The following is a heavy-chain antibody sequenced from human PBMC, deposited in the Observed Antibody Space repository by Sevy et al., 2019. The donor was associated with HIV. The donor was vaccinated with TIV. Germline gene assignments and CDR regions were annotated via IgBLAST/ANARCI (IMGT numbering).Heavy chain of an antibody. J-gene: IGHJ6*02. Sequence: GGSLRLSCAISGFTVSSNVMNWVRQAPGKGLEWVSIIYSGGTTYYADSVKGRFSISRDNSKNTLYLHMNSLRDEDTALYYCARHRGAAAGLFVRMDVWGQGTTVTVSS. CDR3: ARHRGAAAGLFVRMDV. CDR2: IYSGGTT. CDR1: GFTVSSNV. V-gene: IGHV3-53*01. D-gene: IGHD6-25*01.